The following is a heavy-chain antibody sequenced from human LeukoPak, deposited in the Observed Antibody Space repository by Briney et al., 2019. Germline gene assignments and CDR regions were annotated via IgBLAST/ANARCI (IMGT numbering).Heavy chain of an antibody. D-gene: IGHD6-13*01. Sequence: GGSLRLSCAASGFTFSDYYMSWIRQAPGKGLEWVSSISSSSSYIYYADSVKGRFTISRDNAKNSLYPQMNSLRAEDTAVYYCARDVYSSSWYWFDPWGQGTLVTVSS. CDR3: ARDVYSSSWYWFDP. J-gene: IGHJ5*02. CDR1: GFTFSDYY. CDR2: ISSSSSYI. V-gene: IGHV3-11*06.